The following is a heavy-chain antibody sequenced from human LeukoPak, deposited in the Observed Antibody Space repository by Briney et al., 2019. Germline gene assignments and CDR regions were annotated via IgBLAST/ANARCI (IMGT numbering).Heavy chain of an antibody. CDR1: GFTVSSNY. V-gene: IGHV3-66*01. CDR3: ASCFGCEEVYYYDSSGPLGY. J-gene: IGHJ4*02. D-gene: IGHD3-22*01. Sequence: GGSLRLSCAASGFTVSSNYMSWVRQAPGKGLEWVSIIYSGGTTYYADSVKGRFTNSRDNSKNTLYLQMNSLRAEDTAVYYCASCFGCEEVYYYDSSGPLGYWGQGTLVTVSS. CDR2: IYSGGTT.